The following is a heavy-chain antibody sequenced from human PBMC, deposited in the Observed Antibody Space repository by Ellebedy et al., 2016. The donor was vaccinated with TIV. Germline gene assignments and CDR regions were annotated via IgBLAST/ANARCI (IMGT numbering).Heavy chain of an antibody. CDR2: ISYDGSNE. V-gene: IGHV3-30*04. Sequence: GGSLRLXXAASGFTFSSYAMHWVRQAPGKGLEWVAAISYDGSNENYVDSVKGRFTISRDNSKNTLYLQMNTLRAEDTAVYYCARDRTYYDTRGYDWNFDLWGRGTLVTVSS. CDR3: ARDRTYYDTRGYDWNFDL. D-gene: IGHD3-22*01. CDR1: GFTFSSYA. J-gene: IGHJ2*01.